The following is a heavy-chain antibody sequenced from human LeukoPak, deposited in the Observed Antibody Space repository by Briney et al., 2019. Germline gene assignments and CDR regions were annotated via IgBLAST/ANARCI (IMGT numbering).Heavy chain of an antibody. CDR2: ISGSGGNK. V-gene: IGHV3-23*01. Sequence: GGSLRLSCAASGFTFNTYAMSWVRQAPGKGLEWVSTISGSGGNKYYADSVKGRFTISRDNSKNTMYLQMNSLRAEDTAIYYCAKDGDWRPAADWGQGTLVTVSS. CDR3: AKDGDWRPAAD. CDR1: GFTFNTYA. J-gene: IGHJ4*02. D-gene: IGHD2-2*01.